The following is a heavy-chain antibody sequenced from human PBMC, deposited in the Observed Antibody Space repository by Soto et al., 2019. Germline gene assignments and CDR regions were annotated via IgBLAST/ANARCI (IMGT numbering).Heavy chain of an antibody. CDR3: ARGPSTYYYDSSGYSEPADTDY. CDR1: GFTFSSYE. Sequence: GGSLRLSCAASGFTFSSYEMNWVRQAPGKGLEWVSYISSSGSTIYYADSVKGRFTISRDNAKNSLYLQMNSLRAEDTAVYYCARGPSTYYYDSSGYSEPADTDYWGQGTLVTVSS. J-gene: IGHJ4*02. CDR2: ISSSGSTI. D-gene: IGHD3-22*01. V-gene: IGHV3-48*03.